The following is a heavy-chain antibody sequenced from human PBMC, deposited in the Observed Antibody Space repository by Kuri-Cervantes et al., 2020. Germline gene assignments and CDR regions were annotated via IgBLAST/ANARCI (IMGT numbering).Heavy chain of an antibody. Sequence: GSLRLSCTVSGGSISSSSYYWGWIRQPPGKGLEWIGSIYYSGSTYYNPSLKSRVTISVDTSKNQFSLKLSSVTAADTAVYYCARGAPYCGGDCYPDAIYYFYYMDVWGKGTTVTVSS. CDR2: IYYSGST. CDR1: GGSISSSSYY. J-gene: IGHJ6*03. CDR3: ARGAPYCGGDCYPDAIYYFYYMDV. V-gene: IGHV4-39*07. D-gene: IGHD2-21*02.